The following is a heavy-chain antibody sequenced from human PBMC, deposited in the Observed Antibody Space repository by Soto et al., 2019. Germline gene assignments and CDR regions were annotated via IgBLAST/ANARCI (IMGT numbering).Heavy chain of an antibody. CDR3: AHYGSGSYYNIRQFDD. D-gene: IGHD3-10*01. V-gene: IGHV1-24*01. Sequence: GASVRVSCKVSGYTLTELSMHWLRQAPGKGLEWMGGFDPEDGETIYAQKFQGRVTMTEDTSTDTAYMELSSLRSEDTAVYYCAHYGSGSYYNIRQFDDWGQGTLVTVSS. J-gene: IGHJ4*02. CDR1: GYTLTELS. CDR2: FDPEDGET.